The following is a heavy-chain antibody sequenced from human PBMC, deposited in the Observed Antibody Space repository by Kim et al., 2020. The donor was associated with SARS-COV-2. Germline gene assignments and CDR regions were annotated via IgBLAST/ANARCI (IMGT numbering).Heavy chain of an antibody. J-gene: IGHJ4*02. D-gene: IGHD1-1*01. CDR1: GLTFSTTD. CDR3: ARDRTAFDY. CDR2: ISRSGRAI. V-gene: IGHV3-48*02. Sequence: GGSLRLSCAVSGLTFSTTDMHWVRQAPGKGLEWIAYISRSGRAIVYADSVKGRFTISRDEAKNSIFLQMNSLRDEDTAVYYCARDRTAFDYWGQGTLVTVSS.